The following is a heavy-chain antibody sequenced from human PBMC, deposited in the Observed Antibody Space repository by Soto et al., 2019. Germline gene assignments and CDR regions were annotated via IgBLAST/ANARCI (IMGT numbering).Heavy chain of an antibody. J-gene: IGHJ3*02. CDR2: INHSGST. V-gene: IGHV4-34*01. D-gene: IGHD5-12*01. Sequence: SETLSLTCAVYGGSFSGYYWSWIRQPPGKGLEWIGEINHSGSTNYNPSLKSRVTISVDTSKNQFSLKLSSVTAADTAVYYCARGRGNIVATIHAFDIWGQGTMVT. CDR3: ARGRGNIVATIHAFDI. CDR1: GGSFSGYY.